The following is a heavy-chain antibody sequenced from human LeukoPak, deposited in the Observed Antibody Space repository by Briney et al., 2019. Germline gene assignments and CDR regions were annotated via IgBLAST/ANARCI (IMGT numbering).Heavy chain of an antibody. V-gene: IGHV4-34*01. Sequence: PSETLSLTCTVSGGSISSYYWSWIRQPPGKGLEWIGEINHSGSTNYNPSLKSRVTISVDTSKNQFSLKLSSVTAADTAVYYCARLGLLYYYYYMDVWGKGTTVTISS. J-gene: IGHJ6*03. D-gene: IGHD2-21*01. CDR2: INHSGST. CDR3: ARLGLLYYYYYMDV. CDR1: GGSISSYY.